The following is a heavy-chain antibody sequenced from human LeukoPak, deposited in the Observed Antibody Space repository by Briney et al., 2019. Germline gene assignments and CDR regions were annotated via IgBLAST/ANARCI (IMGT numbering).Heavy chain of an antibody. CDR1: GYTFTGSY. J-gene: IGHJ4*02. V-gene: IGHV1-2*02. D-gene: IGHD3-3*01. CDR3: ARTKEGHHYDLDY. Sequence: ASVKVSCKASGYTFTGSYMDWVRQAPGQGLEWMGWLNPNSGGTNYPQKFQGRVTMTRDTSISTAYMELSRLRSDDTAVYYCARTKEGHHYDLDYWGPGTLVTVSS. CDR2: LNPNSGGT.